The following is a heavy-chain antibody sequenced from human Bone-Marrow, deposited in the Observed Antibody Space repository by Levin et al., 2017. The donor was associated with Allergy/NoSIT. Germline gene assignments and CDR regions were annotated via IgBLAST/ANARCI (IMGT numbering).Heavy chain of an antibody. Sequence: SETLSLTCTVSGGSISSSGYHWTWIRQYPNKGLEWIGYISYRGSTYFNPSLKSRLTMSIDTSEQHFSLNLTSVSAADTAIYYCARLDGYSFGYWGQGALVTVSS. D-gene: IGHD1-1*01. V-gene: IGHV4-31*03. CDR2: ISYRGST. CDR1: GGSISSSGYH. CDR3: ARLDGYSFGY. J-gene: IGHJ4*02.